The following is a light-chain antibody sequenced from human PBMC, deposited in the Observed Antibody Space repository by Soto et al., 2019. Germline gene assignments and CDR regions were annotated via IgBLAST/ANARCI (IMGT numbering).Light chain of an antibody. V-gene: IGKV3-20*01. CDR1: QSISSTS. CDR2: GAS. J-gene: IGKJ5*01. Sequence: EIVLSPSPGTLSLSLVESATLSCRASQSISSTSLAWYQQKPGQAPRLLIYGASTRATGIPDRFSGSESGTDFTLTISRLEPEDFVVYYCQQYGNSPFTFGQGTRLEIK. CDR3: QQYGNSPFT.